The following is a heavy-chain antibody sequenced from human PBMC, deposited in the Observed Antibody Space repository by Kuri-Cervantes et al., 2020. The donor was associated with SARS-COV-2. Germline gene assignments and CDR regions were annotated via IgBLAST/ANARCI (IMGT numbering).Heavy chain of an antibody. CDR3: ARHPTICSGSGCYFDY. V-gene: IGHV5-51*01. CDR2: IYPGDPET. D-gene: IGHD2-15*01. J-gene: IGHJ4*02. CDR1: GYNFDSYW. Sequence: GGSLRLSCKGSGYNFDSYWIGWVRQMPGKGLEWMGIIYPGDPETRYSPSFQGQVTISADESISTAYLQWSSLKASDTAMYYCARHPTICSGSGCYFDYWGQGTLVTVSS.